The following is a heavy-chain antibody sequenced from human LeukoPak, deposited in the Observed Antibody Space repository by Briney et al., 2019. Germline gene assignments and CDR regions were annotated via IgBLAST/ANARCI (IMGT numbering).Heavy chain of an antibody. J-gene: IGHJ4*02. V-gene: IGHV3-23*01. Sequence: GGSLRLSCAASGFTVSNTYMSWVRQAPGKGLEWVSDISGSGGSTYYADSVKGRFTISRDNSKNTLYLQMNSLRAEDTAVYYCAKDSGFSSSWQLGYWGQGTQVTVSS. D-gene: IGHD6-13*01. CDR3: AKDSGFSSSWQLGY. CDR1: GFTVSNTY. CDR2: ISGSGGST.